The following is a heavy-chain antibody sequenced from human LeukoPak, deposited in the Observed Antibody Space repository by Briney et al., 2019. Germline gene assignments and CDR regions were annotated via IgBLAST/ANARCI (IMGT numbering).Heavy chain of an antibody. CDR3: ARKGTYVLRYFDWSINWFDP. Sequence: SETLSLTCAVSGGSISSSNWWSWVRQPPGKGLEWIGEIYHSGSTNYNPSLKSRVTISVDKSKNQFSLKLSSVTAADTAVYYCARKGTYVLRYFDWSINWFDPWGQGTLVTVSS. CDR2: IYHSGST. V-gene: IGHV4-4*02. CDR1: GGSISSSNW. J-gene: IGHJ5*02. D-gene: IGHD3-9*01.